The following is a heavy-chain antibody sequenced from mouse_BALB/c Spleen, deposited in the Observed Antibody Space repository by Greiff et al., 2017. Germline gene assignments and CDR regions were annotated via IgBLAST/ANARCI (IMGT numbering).Heavy chain of an antibody. Sequence: VQLQQSGAELVRSGASVKLSCTASGFNIKDYYMHWVKQRPEQGLEWIGWIDPENGDTEYAPKFQGKATMTADTSSNTAYLQLSSLTSEDTAVYYCNAGGYDVGDYFDYWGQGTTLTVSS. CDR2: IDPENGDT. V-gene: IGHV14-4*02. J-gene: IGHJ2*01. CDR3: NAGGYDVGDYFDY. CDR1: GFNIKDYY. D-gene: IGHD2-2*01.